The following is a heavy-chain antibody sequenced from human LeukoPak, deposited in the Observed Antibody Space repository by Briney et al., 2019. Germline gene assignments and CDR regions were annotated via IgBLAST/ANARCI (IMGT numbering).Heavy chain of an antibody. V-gene: IGHV1-46*01. CDR3: ATSDGGYYDSSGYHDAFDI. Sequence: GASVKVSCKASGYTFTSYYMHWVRQAPGQGLEWMGIINPSGGSTSYAQKFQGRVTMTRDMSTSTVYMELSSLRSEDTAVYYCATSDGGYYDSSGYHDAFDIWGQGTMDTVSP. CDR1: GYTFTSYY. J-gene: IGHJ3*02. D-gene: IGHD3-22*01. CDR2: INPSGGST.